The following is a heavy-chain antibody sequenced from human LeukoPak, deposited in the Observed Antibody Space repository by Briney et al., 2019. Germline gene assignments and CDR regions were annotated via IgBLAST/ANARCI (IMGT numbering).Heavy chain of an antibody. J-gene: IGHJ3*02. CDR3: ARDLITMIVVVCDAFDI. CDR2: IKQDGSEK. Sequence: QAGGSLRLSCAASGFTFSSYWMSWVRQAPGKGLEWVANIKQDGSEKYYVGSVKGRFTISRDNAKNSLYLQMNSLRAEDTAVYYCARDLITMIVVVCDAFDIWGQGTMVTVSS. V-gene: IGHV3-7*01. D-gene: IGHD3-22*01. CDR1: GFTFSSYW.